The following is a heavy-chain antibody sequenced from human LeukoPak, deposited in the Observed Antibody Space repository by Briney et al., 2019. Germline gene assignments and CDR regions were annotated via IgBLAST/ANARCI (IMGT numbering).Heavy chain of an antibody. D-gene: IGHD1-14*01. V-gene: IGHV1-8*01. J-gene: IGHJ6*03. CDR2: MNPNSGNT. CDR3: ARGRVRKGYYYMDV. CDR1: GYTFTSYD. Sequence: ASVKVSCKASGYTFTSYDINWVRQATGQGLEWMRWMNPNSGNTGYAQKFQGRVTMTRNTSISTAYMELSSLRSEDTAVYYCARGRVRKGYYYMDVWGKGTTVTVSS.